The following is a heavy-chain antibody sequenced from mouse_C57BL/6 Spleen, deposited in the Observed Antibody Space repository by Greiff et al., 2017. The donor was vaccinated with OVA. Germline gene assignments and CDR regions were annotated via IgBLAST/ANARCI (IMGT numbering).Heavy chain of an antibody. CDR3: AEGYYCGSSYDGGFAY. CDR1: GFSLTSYG. V-gene: IGHV2-3*01. J-gene: IGHJ3*01. CDR2: IWCDGST. Sequence: QVQLKESGPGLVAPSQSLSITCTVSGFSLTSYGVSWVRQPPGKGLEWLGGIWCDGSTNYHSALISGLSISKDNPQTHVFLTLISLQTDDTATYYCAEGYYCGSSYDGGFAYWGQGTLVTVSA. D-gene: IGHD1-1*01.